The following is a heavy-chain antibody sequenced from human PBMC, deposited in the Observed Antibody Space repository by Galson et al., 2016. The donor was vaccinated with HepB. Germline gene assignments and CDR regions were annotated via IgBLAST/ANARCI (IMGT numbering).Heavy chain of an antibody. CDR1: GDPNRHDFW. Sequence: SETLSLTCAVSGDPNRHDFWYSWVRQSPERGLEWIGEVFYSGNANYNPSLKSRVTISLDESKNRFSLTLTSVTAADTAVYYCARGLNSPNFDSWGQGTLVTVSS. D-gene: IGHD1-1*01. V-gene: IGHV4/OR15-8*02. J-gene: IGHJ4*02. CDR2: VFYSGNA. CDR3: ARGLNSPNFDS.